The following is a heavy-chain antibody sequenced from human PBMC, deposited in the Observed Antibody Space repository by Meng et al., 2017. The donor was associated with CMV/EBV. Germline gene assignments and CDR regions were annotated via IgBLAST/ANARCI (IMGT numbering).Heavy chain of an antibody. J-gene: IGHJ4*02. V-gene: IGHV1-18*01. Sequence: ASVTVSCKASGYTFTSYGMSWVRQAPGQGLEWMGWISAYNGNTNYAQKLQGRVTMNTDTSTSTAYVELRSLRSADAAVYYCSRDTYRGNWKGFDYWGQGTLVTVSS. D-gene: IGHD1-20*01. CDR1: GYTFTSYG. CDR2: ISAYNGNT. CDR3: SRDTYRGNWKGFDY.